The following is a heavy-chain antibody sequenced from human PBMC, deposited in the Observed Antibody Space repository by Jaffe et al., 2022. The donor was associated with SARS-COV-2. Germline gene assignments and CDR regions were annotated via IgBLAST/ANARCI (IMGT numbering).Heavy chain of an antibody. D-gene: IGHD3-22*01. CDR2: INTNTGNA. CDR3: ARALYYYDSSGYGRGEDYFDY. Sequence: QVQVVQSGSELKRPGASVKVSCKASGYTFTRYVINWVRQAPGQGLEWMGWINTNTGNATHAQGFTGRFVFSLDTSVRTAYLQISSLKAEDTAVYYCARALYYYDSSGYGRGEDYFDYWGQGSLVTVSS. V-gene: IGHV7-4-1*02. J-gene: IGHJ4*02. CDR1: GYTFTRYV.